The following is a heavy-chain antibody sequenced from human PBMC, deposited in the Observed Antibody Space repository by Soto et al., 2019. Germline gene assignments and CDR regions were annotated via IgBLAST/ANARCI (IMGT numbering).Heavy chain of an antibody. D-gene: IGHD3-22*01. J-gene: IGHJ4*02. CDR1: GFTFSSYW. V-gene: IGHV3-74*01. CDR3: ARALTYYYDIDY. CDR2: INSDGSRT. Sequence: EVQLVESGGGLVQPGGSLRLSCAASGFTFSSYWMHWVRQAPGKGLVWVSRINSDGSRTTYADSVKGRFTISRDNAKNMLTLQMNSLRAEDTAVYYCARALTYYYDIDYWGQGTLVTVS.